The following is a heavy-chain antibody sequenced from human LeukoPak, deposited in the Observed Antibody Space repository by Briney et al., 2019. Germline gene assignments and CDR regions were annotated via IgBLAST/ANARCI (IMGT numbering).Heavy chain of an antibody. CDR1: GGTFSSYA. D-gene: IGHD3-10*01. J-gene: IGHJ4*02. V-gene: IGHV1-8*02. CDR3: ARGLWFGAYYFDY. CDR2: MNPNSGNT. Sequence: ASVKVSCKASGGTFSSYAISWVRQATGQGLEWMGWMNPNSGNTGYAQKFQGRVTMTRNTSISTAYMELSSLRSEDTAVYYCARGLWFGAYYFDYWGQGTLVTVSS.